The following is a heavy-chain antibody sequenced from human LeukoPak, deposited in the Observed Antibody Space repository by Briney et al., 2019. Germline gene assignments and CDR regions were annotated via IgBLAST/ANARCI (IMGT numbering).Heavy chain of an antibody. CDR2: INPNSGGT. V-gene: IGHV1-2*02. CDR1: GYTFTGYY. Sequence: ASVKVSCKASGYTFTGYYMHWVRQATGQGLEWMGWINPNSGGTNYAQKFQGRVTMTRDRSISTAYMELSRLRSDDTAVYYCARAEEMATAPFYYYYYMDVWGKGTTVTISS. CDR3: ARAEEMATAPFYYYYYMDV. J-gene: IGHJ6*03. D-gene: IGHD5-24*01.